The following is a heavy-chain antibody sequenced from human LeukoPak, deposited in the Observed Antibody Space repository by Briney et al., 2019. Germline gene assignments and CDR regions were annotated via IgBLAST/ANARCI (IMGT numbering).Heavy chain of an antibody. V-gene: IGHV1-69*04. J-gene: IGHJ4*02. Sequence: SVKVSCKASGGTFGSYAISWVRQAPGQGLEWMGRIIPILGIANYAQKFQGRVTITADKSTSTAYMGLSSLRSEDTAVYYCARGSSWSGGDYWGQGTLVTVSS. CDR3: ARGSSWSGGDY. CDR2: IIPILGIA. CDR1: GGTFGSYA. D-gene: IGHD6-13*01.